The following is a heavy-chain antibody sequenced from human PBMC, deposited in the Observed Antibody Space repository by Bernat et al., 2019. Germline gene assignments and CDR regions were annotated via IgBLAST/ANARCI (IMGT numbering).Heavy chain of an antibody. D-gene: IGHD6-13*01. J-gene: IGHJ4*02. Sequence: QVQLVESGGGVVQPGRSLRLSCAASGFTFSSYGMHWVRQAPGKGLEWVAVIWYDGSNKYYADSVKGRFTISRDNSKNTLYLQMNSLRAEDTAVYYCARDVRTRIALDYWGQGTLVTVSS. CDR3: ARDVRTRIALDY. CDR1: GFTFSSYG. V-gene: IGHV3-33*01. CDR2: IWYDGSNK.